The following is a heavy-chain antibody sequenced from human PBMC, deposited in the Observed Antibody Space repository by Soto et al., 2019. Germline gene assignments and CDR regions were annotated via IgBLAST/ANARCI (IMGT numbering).Heavy chain of an antibody. Sequence: VKVSGKASRCTLTIFVISRATLAPGQELEWMGWISAYNGNTNYAQKLQGRVTMPPDTSTSTAYMELRCLRSDDTAVYYCARYVGASVRCAFDIWG. D-gene: IGHD1-26*01. CDR1: RCTLTIFV. V-gene: IGHV1-18*04. CDR2: ISAYNGNT. J-gene: IGHJ3*02. CDR3: ARYVGASVRCAFDI.